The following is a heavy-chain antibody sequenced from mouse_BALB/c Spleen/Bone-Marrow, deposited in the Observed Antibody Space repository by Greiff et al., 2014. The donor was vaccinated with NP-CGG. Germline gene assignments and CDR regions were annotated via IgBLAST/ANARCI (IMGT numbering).Heavy chain of an antibody. CDR3: ARDSLLRSLYAMDY. CDR2: INSNGGRT. CDR1: GFTFSSYG. Sequence: VQRVESGGGLVQPGGSLKLSCAASGFTFSSYGMSWVRQTQDKRLELVATINSNGGRTYYPDSVKGRFTISRDNAKNTLYLQMSSLKSEDTAMYYCARDSLLRSLYAMDYWGQGTSVTVSS. V-gene: IGHV5-6-3*01. D-gene: IGHD1-2*01. J-gene: IGHJ4*01.